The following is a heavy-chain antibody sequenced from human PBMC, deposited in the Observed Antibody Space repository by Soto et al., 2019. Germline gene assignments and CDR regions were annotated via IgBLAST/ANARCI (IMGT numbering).Heavy chain of an antibody. D-gene: IGHD2-15*01. Sequence: SETLSLTCTVSGSFISNGGYHWNWVRQHPGKGLEWIGFINYDGSAYYNPSLKSRLTMTVDTSKNQFSLKLTSVTAADTAVYFCATLQAGAGGRGCWGPGTLVTVSS. CDR1: GSFISNGGYH. V-gene: IGHV4-31*03. CDR2: INYDGSA. J-gene: IGHJ4*01. CDR3: ATLQAGAGGRGC.